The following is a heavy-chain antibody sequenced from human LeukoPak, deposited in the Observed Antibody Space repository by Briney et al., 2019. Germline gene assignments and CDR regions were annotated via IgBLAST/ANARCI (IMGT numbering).Heavy chain of an antibody. J-gene: IGHJ6*02. V-gene: IGHV1-2*02. CDR1: GYTFTGYY. CDR2: INPNSGGT. Sequence: ASVKVSCKASGYTFTGYYMHWVRQAPGQGLEWMGWINPNSGGTNYAQKFQGRVTMTRDTSISTAYMELSRLRSDDTAVYYCARDGYGDYYYYYYGMDVWGQGTTVTVSS. D-gene: IGHD4-17*01. CDR3: ARDGYGDYYYYYYGMDV.